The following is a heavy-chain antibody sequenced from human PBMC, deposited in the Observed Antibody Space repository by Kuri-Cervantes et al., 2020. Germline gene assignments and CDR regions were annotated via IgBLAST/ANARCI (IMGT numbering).Heavy chain of an antibody. D-gene: IGHD3-3*01. CDR1: GFTFSSYW. V-gene: IGHV3-7*03. CDR2: IKQDGSEK. J-gene: IGHJ6*03. Sequence: GESLKISCAASGFTFSSYWMSWVRQAPGKGLEWVANIKQDGSEKYYVDSVKGRFTISRHNSKNTLYLQMNSLRPEDTAVYYCARVTIFYFYYYYMDVWGKGTTVTVSS. CDR3: ARVTIFYFYYYYMDV.